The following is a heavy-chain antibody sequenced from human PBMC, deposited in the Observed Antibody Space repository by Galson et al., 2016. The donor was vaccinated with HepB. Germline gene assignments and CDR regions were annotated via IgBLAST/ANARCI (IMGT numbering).Heavy chain of an antibody. CDR1: GGTFSNYG. Sequence: SVKVSCKASGGTFSNYGISWVRQAPGQELEWMGGIIPVFPPANYAQRFQGRVTIIADKSTSTAHMELSNLRSDDTAVYFCAMTRVDYTYLYQYGMDVWGQGTTVTVSS. CDR3: AMTRVDYTYLYQYGMDV. V-gene: IGHV1-69*06. J-gene: IGHJ6*02. CDR2: IIPVFPPA. D-gene: IGHD2-2*01.